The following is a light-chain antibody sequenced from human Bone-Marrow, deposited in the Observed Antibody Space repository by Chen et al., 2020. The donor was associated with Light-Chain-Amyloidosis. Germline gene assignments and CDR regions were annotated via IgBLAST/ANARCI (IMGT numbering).Light chain of an antibody. V-gene: IGLV1-40*01. CDR1: NSNIGASYD. CDR2: GNS. Sequence: QSVLTQPPSLSGAPGPRVTISCTGSNSNIGASYDVHWYQQLPGTAPKLLLYGNSNRPSGVPDRFSGSKSDTSASLAITGLQAEDEADYYCQSYDNSLSGNFVFGTGTKVTVL. CDR3: QSYDNSLSGNFV. J-gene: IGLJ1*01.